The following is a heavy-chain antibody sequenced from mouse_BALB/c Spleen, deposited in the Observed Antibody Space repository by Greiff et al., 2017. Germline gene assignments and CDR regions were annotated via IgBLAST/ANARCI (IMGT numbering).Heavy chain of an antibody. V-gene: IGHV1-54*03. Sequence: VMLVESGAELVRPGTSVKVSCKASGYAFTNYLIEWVKQRPGQGLEWIGVINPGSGGTNYNEKFKGKATLTADKSSSTAYMQLSSLTSDDSAVYFCARSWGGVSDAMDYWGQGTSVTVSS. J-gene: IGHJ4*01. CDR2: INPGSGGT. D-gene: IGHD6-2*01. CDR1: GYAFTNYL. CDR3: ARSWGGVSDAMDY.